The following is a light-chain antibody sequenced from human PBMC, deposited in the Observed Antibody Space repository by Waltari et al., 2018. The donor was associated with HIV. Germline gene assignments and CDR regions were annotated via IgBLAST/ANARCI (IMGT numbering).Light chain of an antibody. J-gene: IGLJ2*01. Sequence: QSALPPPPSASGSAGQSVTISSTGTNRDIGGSHYVAWYQQHPGKAPKLVISEVTKRPSVVPDRFSGSKSGTTASLTVSGLQAEDEADYYCSSYADRNGFYVVFGGGTRLTVL. V-gene: IGLV2-8*01. CDR3: SSYADRNGFYVV. CDR1: NRDIGGSHY. CDR2: EVT.